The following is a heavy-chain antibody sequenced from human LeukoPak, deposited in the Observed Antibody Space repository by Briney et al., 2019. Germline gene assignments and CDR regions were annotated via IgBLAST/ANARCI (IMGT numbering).Heavy chain of an antibody. CDR3: AKDYRKFGVVLDSYFDY. CDR2: ISWNSGSI. Sequence: GGSLRLSCAASGFTFDDYAMHWVRQAPGKGLEWVSGISWNSGSIGYAGSVKGRFTISRDNAKNSLYLQMNSLRAEDTALYYCAKDYRKFGVVLDSYFDYWGQGTLVTVSS. V-gene: IGHV3-9*01. CDR1: GFTFDDYA. J-gene: IGHJ4*02. D-gene: IGHD3-3*01.